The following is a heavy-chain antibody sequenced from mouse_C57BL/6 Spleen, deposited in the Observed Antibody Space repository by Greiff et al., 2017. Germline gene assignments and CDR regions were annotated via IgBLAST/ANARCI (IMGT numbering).Heavy chain of an antibody. CDR2: IYPGSGNT. Sequence: QVHVKQSGPELVKPGASVKISCKASGYSFTSYYIHWVKQRPGQGLEWIGWIYPGSGNTKYNEKFKGKATLTADTSSSTAYMQLSSLTSEDSAVYYCARSYYYGSIYYAMDYWGQGTSVTVSS. J-gene: IGHJ4*01. CDR1: GYSFTSYY. CDR3: ARSYYYGSIYYAMDY. D-gene: IGHD1-1*01. V-gene: IGHV1-66*01.